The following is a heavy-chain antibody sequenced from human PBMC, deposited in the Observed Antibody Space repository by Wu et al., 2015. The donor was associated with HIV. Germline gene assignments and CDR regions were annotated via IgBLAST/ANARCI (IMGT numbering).Heavy chain of an antibody. Sequence: QVQLVQSGAEVKKPGASVKVSCKASGYTFTGYYMHWVRQAPGQGLEWMGWINPNSGGTNYAQKFQGRVTMTRDTSISTAYMELSRLRSDDTAVYYCARGDDILTGYNDYYYYGMDVWGQGDHGSPSP. V-gene: IGHV1-2*02. J-gene: IGHJ6*02. CDR3: ARGDDILTGYNDYYYYGMDV. D-gene: IGHD3-9*01. CDR2: INPNSGGT. CDR1: GYTFTGYY.